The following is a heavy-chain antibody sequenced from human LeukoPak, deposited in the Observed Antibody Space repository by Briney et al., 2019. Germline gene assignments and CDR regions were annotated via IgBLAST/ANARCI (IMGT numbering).Heavy chain of an antibody. J-gene: IGHJ4*02. D-gene: IGHD1-26*01. Sequence: GGSLRLSCVVSGITFSSYAMNWVRQAPGKGLEWVSGISPSGDSTFYADSVKGRFTISRDNSKNTLYLQLHSLRAEDTALYYCAKDRILANFAGGFDYWGQGTPVTVSS. V-gene: IGHV3-23*01. CDR3: AKDRILANFAGGFDY. CDR2: ISPSGDST. CDR1: GITFSSYA.